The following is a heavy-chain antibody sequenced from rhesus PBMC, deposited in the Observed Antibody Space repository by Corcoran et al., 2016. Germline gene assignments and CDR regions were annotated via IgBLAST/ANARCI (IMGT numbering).Heavy chain of an antibody. V-gene: IGHV4-173*01. Sequence: QLQLQESCPGLVKPSETLSLTCAVSGASISSKYWSWVRQPPGKGLEGIGRIAPRSGTTDDKPARKRRGNISRDTSKKQFSRTLNSVTDADTAVDYCATQGLTDFDYWGQGLLVTVSS. J-gene: IGHJ4*01. CDR1: GASISSKY. CDR3: ATQGLTDFDY. D-gene: IGHD7-45*01. CDR2: IAPRSGTT.